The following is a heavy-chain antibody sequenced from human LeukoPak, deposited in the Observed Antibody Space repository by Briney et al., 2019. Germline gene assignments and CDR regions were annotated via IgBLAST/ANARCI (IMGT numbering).Heavy chain of an antibody. CDR3: ARHADYYDSSGYQGNLDY. J-gene: IGHJ4*02. D-gene: IGHD3-22*01. CDR2: INHSGST. V-gene: IGHV4-34*01. CDR1: GGSFSGYY. Sequence: SETLSLTCAVYGGSFSGYYWSWIRQPPGKGLEWIGEINHSGSTNYNPSLKSRVTISVDTSKNQFSLKLSSVTAADTAVYYCARHADYYDSSGYQGNLDYWGQGTLVTVSS.